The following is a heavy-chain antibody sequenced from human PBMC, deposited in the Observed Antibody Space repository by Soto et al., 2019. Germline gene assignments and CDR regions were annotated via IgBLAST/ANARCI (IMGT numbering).Heavy chain of an antibody. CDR1: GFSFRAYW. CDR2: INNDGRDT. CDR3: ARRGLDPPGGMDV. Sequence: EVQLVESGGNLGQPGGSLRLSCAASGFSFRAYWMHWVRLVPGKGLVWISRINNDGRDTAYADSVKGRFTISRNNAKNTLSLQMNNLRAEDTAVYYCARRGLDPPGGMDVWGQGFTVTVSS. D-gene: IGHD1-1*01. J-gene: IGHJ6*02. V-gene: IGHV3-74*01.